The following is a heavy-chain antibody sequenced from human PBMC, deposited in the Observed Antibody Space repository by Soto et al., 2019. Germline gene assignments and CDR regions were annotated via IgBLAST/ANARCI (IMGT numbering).Heavy chain of an antibody. CDR1: GYTFTSYD. CDR2: MNPNSGHT. J-gene: IGHJ4*02. D-gene: IGHD4-17*01. CDR3: ARGLDGDDFGGYYFDY. V-gene: IGHV1-8*01. Sequence: QVQLVQSGAEVKKPGASVKVSCKASGYTFTSYDINWVRQATGQGLDWMGWMNPNSGHTCSAQKFQGRVTMTRNTSISTAYMELSSLRSEDTAGYYCARGLDGDDFGGYYFDYWGQGTLVTVSS.